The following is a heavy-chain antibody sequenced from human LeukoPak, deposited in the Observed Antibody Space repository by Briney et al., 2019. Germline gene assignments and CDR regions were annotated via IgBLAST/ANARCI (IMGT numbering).Heavy chain of an antibody. J-gene: IGHJ4*02. CDR2: IYYSGST. CDR3: ARLITMVRGVIRLYYFDY. Sequence: SETLSLTCTVSGGSISSYYWSWIRQPPGKGLEWIGYIYYSGSTNYNPSLKSRVTISVDTSKNQFSLKLSSVTAADTAVYYCARLITMVRGVIRLYYFDYWGQGTLVTVSS. D-gene: IGHD3-10*01. V-gene: IGHV4-59*12. CDR1: GGSISSYY.